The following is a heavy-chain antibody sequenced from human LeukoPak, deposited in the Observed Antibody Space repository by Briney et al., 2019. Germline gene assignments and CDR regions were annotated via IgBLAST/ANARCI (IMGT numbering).Heavy chain of an antibody. V-gene: IGHV3-9*01. J-gene: IGHJ6*03. Sequence: GRSLRLSCAASGFTFDDYAMHWVRQAPGKGLEGVSGISWNSGSIGYADSVKGRFTTSRDNAKNSLYLQMNSLRAEDTALYYCAKDVSYYYYYYMDVWGKGTTVTVSS. CDR3: AKDVSYYYYYYMDV. CDR1: GFTFDDYA. D-gene: IGHD5/OR15-5a*01. CDR2: ISWNSGSI.